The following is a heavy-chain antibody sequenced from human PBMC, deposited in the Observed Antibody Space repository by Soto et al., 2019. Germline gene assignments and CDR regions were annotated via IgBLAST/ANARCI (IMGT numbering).Heavy chain of an antibody. CDR2: INPNSGGT. CDR1: GYTFTGYY. CDR3: ARVTRMTGIAAAGTVPAATKGPLKY. V-gene: IGHV1-2*02. D-gene: IGHD6-13*01. Sequence: QVQLVQSGAEVKKPGASVKVSCKASGYTFTGYYMHWVRQAPGQGLEWMGWINPNSGGTNYAQKFQGRVTMTRDTSISTAYMELSRLRSDDTAVYYCARVTRMTGIAAAGTVPAATKGPLKYWGQGTLVTVSS. J-gene: IGHJ4*02.